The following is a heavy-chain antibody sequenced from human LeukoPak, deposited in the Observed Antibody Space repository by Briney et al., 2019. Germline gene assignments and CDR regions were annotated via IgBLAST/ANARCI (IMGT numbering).Heavy chain of an antibody. CDR1: GYSISSGYY. CDR3: ARDHHSSGYLGY. CDR2: IYYSGST. J-gene: IGHJ4*02. Sequence: SSETLSLTCTVSGYSISSGYYWGWIRQPPGKGLEWIGSIYYSGSTYYNPSLKSRVTISVDTSKNQFSLKLSSVTAADTAVYYCARDHHSSGYLGYWGQGTLVTVSS. V-gene: IGHV4-38-2*02. D-gene: IGHD3-22*01.